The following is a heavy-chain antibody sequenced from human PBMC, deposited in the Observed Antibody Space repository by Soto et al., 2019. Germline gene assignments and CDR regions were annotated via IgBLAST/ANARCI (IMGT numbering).Heavy chain of an antibody. CDR2: INPNSGGT. D-gene: IGHD6-13*01. CDR3: ARSLLDEYSSSWRSAYYGMDV. J-gene: IGHJ6*02. CDR1: GFTFSAYY. Sequence: QVQLVQSGAEVKKPGASVKVSCKASGFTFSAYYIYWVRQAPGQGLEWIGWINPNSGGTNNAQKFPGRVTMTRDTSASTVYRELSALISDDTAVYYCARSLLDEYSSSWRSAYYGMDVWGQGTTVTVSS. V-gene: IGHV1-2*02.